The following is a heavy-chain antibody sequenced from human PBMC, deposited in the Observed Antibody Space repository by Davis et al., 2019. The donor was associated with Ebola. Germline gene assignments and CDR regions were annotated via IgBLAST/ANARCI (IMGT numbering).Heavy chain of an antibody. Sequence: GESLKISCAASGFTFSSYWMSWVRQAPGKGLEWVANIKQDGSEKYYVDSVKGRFTISRDNAKNSLYLQMNSLRAEDTAVYYCARMIVVVPAARYYYYGMDVWGQGTTVTVSS. V-gene: IGHV3-7*01. D-gene: IGHD2-2*01. J-gene: IGHJ6*02. CDR1: GFTFSSYW. CDR3: ARMIVVVPAARYYYYGMDV. CDR2: IKQDGSEK.